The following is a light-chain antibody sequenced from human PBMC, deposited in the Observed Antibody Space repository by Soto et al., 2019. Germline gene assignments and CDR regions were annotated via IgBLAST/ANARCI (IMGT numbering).Light chain of an antibody. CDR3: CSYAGSTNV. CDR2: EVT. Sequence: QSALTQPASVSGSPGQSITISCTGTNSDLGTYNLVSWYQQHPGKAPKTIIYEVTKRPSGVSKRFSGSKSGNTASLTISGLQAEDEADYYCCSYAGSTNVFGTGTKVTVL. V-gene: IGLV2-23*02. CDR1: NSDLGTYNL. J-gene: IGLJ1*01.